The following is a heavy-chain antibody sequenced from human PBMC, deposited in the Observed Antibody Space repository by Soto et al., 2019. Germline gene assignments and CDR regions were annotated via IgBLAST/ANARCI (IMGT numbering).Heavy chain of an antibody. Sequence: QVQLVQSGAEVKKPGSSVKVSCKASGGTFSSYAISWVRQAPGQGLEWMGGIIPIFGTANYAQKFQGRVTITADESPSTAYMELSSLRSEDTAVYYCARDGCSGGSCYPRWYYYGMDVWGQGTTVTVSS. CDR1: GGTFSSYA. CDR3: ARDGCSGGSCYPRWYYYGMDV. J-gene: IGHJ6*02. CDR2: IIPIFGTA. V-gene: IGHV1-69*12. D-gene: IGHD2-15*01.